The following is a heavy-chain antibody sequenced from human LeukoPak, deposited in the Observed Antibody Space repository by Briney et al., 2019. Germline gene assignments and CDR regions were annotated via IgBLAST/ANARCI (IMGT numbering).Heavy chain of an antibody. J-gene: IGHJ5*02. CDR2: INHSGST. D-gene: IGHD3-3*01. CDR3: ARGRSDNFWSGYYTGPGVAPFDP. CDR1: GGSFSGYY. V-gene: IGHV4-34*01. Sequence: SETLSLTCAVYGGSFSGYYWSWIRQPPGKGLEWIGEINHSGSTNYNPSLKSRVTISVDTSKNQFSLKLSSVTAADTAVYYCARGRSDNFWSGYYTGPGVAPFDPWGQGTLVTVSS.